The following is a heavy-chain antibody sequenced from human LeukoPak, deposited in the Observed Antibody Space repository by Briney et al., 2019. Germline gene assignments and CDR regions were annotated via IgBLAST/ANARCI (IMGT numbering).Heavy chain of an antibody. V-gene: IGHV3-9*01. J-gene: IGHJ6*02. CDR1: GFTFDDYA. CDR3: AKDMGSGYYDSNGLDV. CDR2: ISWNSGSI. D-gene: IGHD3-22*01. Sequence: PGGSLRLSCAASGFTFDDYAMHWVRQAPGKGLEWVSGISWNSGSIGYADSVKGRFTISRDNAKSSLYLQMNSLRAEDTALYYCAKDMGSGYYDSNGLDVWGQGTTVTVSS.